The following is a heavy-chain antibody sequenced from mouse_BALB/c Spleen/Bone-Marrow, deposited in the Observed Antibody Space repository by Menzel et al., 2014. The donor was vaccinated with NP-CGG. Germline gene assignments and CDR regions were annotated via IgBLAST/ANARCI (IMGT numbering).Heavy chain of an antibody. Sequence: QVQLKQSGAELARPGSSVKISCKASGYTFSNYWMNWMKQRPGQGLEWIGQIYPGDGDTNYIGKFTGKATLTADKSSSTAYMQLSSLTSEDSAVYFCASRGDYSDAMDYWGQGTSVTVSS. CDR3: ASRGDYSDAMDY. CDR2: IYPGDGDT. J-gene: IGHJ4*01. CDR1: GYTFSNYW. D-gene: IGHD1-1*01. V-gene: IGHV1-80*01.